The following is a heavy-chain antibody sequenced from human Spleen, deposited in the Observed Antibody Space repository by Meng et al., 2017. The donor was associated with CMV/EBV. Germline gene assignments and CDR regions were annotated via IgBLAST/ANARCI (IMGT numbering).Heavy chain of an antibody. V-gene: IGHV1-2*02. Sequence: SGYTFTGYDMHWVRQAPGQGLEWMEWINPNSGGTNYAQKFQGRVTMTRDTSISTAYMELSRLRSDDTAVYYCASLYSSSSPGWFDPWGQGTLVTVSS. D-gene: IGHD6-6*01. CDR3: ASLYSSSSPGWFDP. J-gene: IGHJ5*02. CDR1: GYTFTGYD. CDR2: INPNSGGT.